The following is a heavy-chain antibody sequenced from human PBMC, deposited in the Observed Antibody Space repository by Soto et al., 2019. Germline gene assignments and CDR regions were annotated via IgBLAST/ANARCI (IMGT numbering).Heavy chain of an antibody. CDR2: INPNSGGT. V-gene: IGHV1-2*04. CDR1: GYTFTGYY. CDR3: ARGHWTNGVCYPNYYSYDYMDV. J-gene: IGHJ6*03. Sequence: QVQLVQSGAEVKKPGASVKVSCKASGYTFTGYYMHWVRQAPGQGLEWMGWINPNSGGTNYAQKFQGWVTMTRDTSISTAYLELSRLRSDDTAVYYCARGHWTNGVCYPNYYSYDYMDVWCKGTTVTVSS. D-gene: IGHD2-8*01.